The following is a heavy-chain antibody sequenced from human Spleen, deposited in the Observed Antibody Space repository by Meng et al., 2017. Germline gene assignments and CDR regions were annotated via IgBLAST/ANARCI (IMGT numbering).Heavy chain of an antibody. V-gene: IGHV3-21*01. CDR1: GFTFSNYE. D-gene: IGHD3-10*01. Sequence: GESLKISCAASGFTFSNYEMNWVRQAPGKGLEWVSSMSSSSSHIYYADSVKGRFTISRDNAKNSLYLQMNSLRAEDTAVYYCAREGSYGSGSYGALDIWGQGTMVTVSS. J-gene: IGHJ3*02. CDR2: MSSSSSHI. CDR3: AREGSYGSGSYGALDI.